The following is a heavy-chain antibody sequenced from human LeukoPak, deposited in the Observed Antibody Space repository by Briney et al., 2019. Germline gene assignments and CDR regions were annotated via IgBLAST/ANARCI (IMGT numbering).Heavy chain of an antibody. CDR1: GFTFSSNY. Sequence: PGGSLRLSCAASGFTFSSNYMSWVRQAPGKGLEWVSVIYSGGSTYYADSVKGRFTISRHNSKNTLYLQMNSLRAEDTAVYYCARDLLHYYDSSGYPTPWGQGTLVTVSS. D-gene: IGHD3-22*01. CDR2: IYSGGST. CDR3: ARDLLHYYDSSGYPTP. J-gene: IGHJ5*02. V-gene: IGHV3-53*04.